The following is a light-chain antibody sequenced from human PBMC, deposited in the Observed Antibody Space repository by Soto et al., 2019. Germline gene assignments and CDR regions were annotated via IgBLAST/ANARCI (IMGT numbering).Light chain of an antibody. V-gene: IGLV1-47*01. Sequence: SVLTHPPSASGTPGQGVTISCSGSTSNIGSNYVYWYQQLPGTAPKLLIYRNNQRPSGVPDRFSGPKSGTSASLAISGLRSDDEADYFCATWDDSLNGFYVFGTGTKVTVL. CDR1: TSNIGSNY. CDR3: ATWDDSLNGFYV. CDR2: RNN. J-gene: IGLJ1*01.